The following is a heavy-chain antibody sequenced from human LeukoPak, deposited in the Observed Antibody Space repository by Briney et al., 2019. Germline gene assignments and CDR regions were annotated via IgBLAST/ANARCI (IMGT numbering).Heavy chain of an antibody. CDR2: TYGDGSS. CDR1: GFTASGND. D-gene: IGHD3/OR15-3a*01. CDR3: AILPADFCYYDY. V-gene: IGHV3-53*01. Sequence: PRGCPRPSCAASGFTASGNDVTWVSQAPSKGLEWVSITYGDGSSTYADSVKGRFSISRDNSKNTLYLQMNSLRVEDTAVYYCAILPADFCYYDYWGQGTLVTVSS. J-gene: IGHJ4*02.